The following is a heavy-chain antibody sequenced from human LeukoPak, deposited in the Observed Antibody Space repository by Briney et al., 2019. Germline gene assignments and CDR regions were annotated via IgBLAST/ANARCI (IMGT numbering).Heavy chain of an antibody. CDR3: AKDSGDFWSGYTFDY. Sequence: PGGSLRLSCAASGFTFSSYSMNWVRQAPGKGLEWVSSISSSSSYIYYADSVKGRFTISRDNAKNSLYLQMNSLRAEDTAVYYCAKDSGDFWSGYTFDYWGQGTLVTVSS. J-gene: IGHJ4*02. CDR2: ISSSSSYI. CDR1: GFTFSSYS. V-gene: IGHV3-21*04. D-gene: IGHD3-3*01.